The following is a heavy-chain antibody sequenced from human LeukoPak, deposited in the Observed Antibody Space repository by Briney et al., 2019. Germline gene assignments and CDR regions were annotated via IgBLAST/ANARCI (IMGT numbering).Heavy chain of an antibody. D-gene: IGHD2/OR15-2a*01. CDR3: ARRPVSSLYYFDY. Sequence: GGSLRLSCAASGFTFSTYAMDWVRQAPGEGLEHVSGISSNGYNTYYANSVKGRFTISRDNSRNTLYLQMGSLRAEDMAVYYCARRPVSSLYYFDYWGQGTLVTVSS. CDR1: GFTFSTYA. V-gene: IGHV3-64*01. J-gene: IGHJ4*02. CDR2: ISSNGYNT.